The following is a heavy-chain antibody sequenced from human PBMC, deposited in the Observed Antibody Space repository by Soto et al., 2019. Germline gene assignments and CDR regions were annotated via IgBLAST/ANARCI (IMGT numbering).Heavy chain of an antibody. V-gene: IGHV3-7*01. CDR2: IKQDGSEK. Sequence: EVQLVESGGGLVQPGGSLRLSCAASGFTFSSYWMSWVRQAPGKGLEWVANIKQDGSEKYYVDSVKGRFTISRDNAKNTLCRLWSSLIAEDQGVYHGVSVSKSGIVVVRAAEEHCYYYCYMDVWGKGTTVPVSS. CDR3: VSVSKSGIVVVRAAEEHCYYYCYMDV. J-gene: IGHJ6*03. D-gene: IGHD2-2*01. CDR1: GFTFSSYW.